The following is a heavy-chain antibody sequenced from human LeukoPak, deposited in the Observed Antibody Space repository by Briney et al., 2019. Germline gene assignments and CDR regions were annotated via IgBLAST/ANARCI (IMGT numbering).Heavy chain of an antibody. CDR2: ISGSGGST. V-gene: IGHV3-23*01. Sequence: GGSLRLSCTTSGFIFSDYYMSWVRQAPGKGLEWVSAISGSGGSTYYADSVKGRFTISRDNSKNTLYLQMNSLRAEDTAVYYCAKDGAYCGGDCYGEDWFDFWGQGNLVTVSS. CDR3: AKDGAYCGGDCYGEDWFDF. J-gene: IGHJ5*01. D-gene: IGHD2-21*02. CDR1: GFIFSDYY.